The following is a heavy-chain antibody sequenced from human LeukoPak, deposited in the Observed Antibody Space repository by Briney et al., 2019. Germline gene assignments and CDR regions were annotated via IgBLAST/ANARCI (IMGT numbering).Heavy chain of an antibody. J-gene: IGHJ4*02. CDR3: ARAVAGTLAFDY. CDR2: IKQDGSEK. CDR1: GFTFSSYW. Sequence: PGGSLRLSCAAPGFTFSSYWMSWVRQAPGKGLEWVANIKQDGSEKYYVDSVKGRFTISRDNAKNSLYLQMNSLRAEDTAVYYCARAVAGTLAFDYWGQGTLVTVSS. V-gene: IGHV3-7*01. D-gene: IGHD6-19*01.